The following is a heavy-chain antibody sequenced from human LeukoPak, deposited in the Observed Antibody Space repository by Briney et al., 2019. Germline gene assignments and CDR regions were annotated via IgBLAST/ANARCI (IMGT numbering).Heavy chain of an antibody. CDR1: GFTFSTYR. CDR3: AREFAGYGRFDY. D-gene: IGHD5-18*01. J-gene: IGHJ4*02. CDR2: ISSSGDTI. Sequence: PGGSLRLSCATSGFTFSTYRMNWVRQAPGKGLEWISYISSSGDTIYYADSVKGRFTISRDNAQNSLYLQMNSLRAEDTAVYYCAREFAGYGRFDYWGQGTLVTVSS. V-gene: IGHV3-48*01.